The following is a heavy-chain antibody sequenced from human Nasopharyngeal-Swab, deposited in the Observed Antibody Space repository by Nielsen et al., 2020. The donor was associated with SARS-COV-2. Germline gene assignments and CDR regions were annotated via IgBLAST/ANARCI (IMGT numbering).Heavy chain of an antibody. CDR3: AKGGGTTGTVGLDI. J-gene: IGHJ3*02. CDR1: GFTFSSYG. D-gene: IGHD1-1*01. CDR2: ISYDGGNK. V-gene: IGHV3-30*18. Sequence: GESLKISCAASGFTFSSYGMHWVRQAPGKGLEWVAVISYDGGNKYYADSVKGRFTISRDNSKNTLYLQMNSLRAEDTAVYYCAKGGGTTGTVGLDIWGQGTMVTVSS.